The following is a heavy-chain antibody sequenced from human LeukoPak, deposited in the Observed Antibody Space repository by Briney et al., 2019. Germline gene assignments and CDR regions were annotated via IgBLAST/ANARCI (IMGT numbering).Heavy chain of an antibody. J-gene: IGHJ4*02. CDR1: GFTFSSYW. V-gene: IGHV3-7*01. CDR2: IKQDGSEK. CDR3: ARDPEGAITPEN. D-gene: IGHD1-26*01. Sequence: GGSLRLSCAASGFTFSSYWMSWVRQAPRKGLEWVATIKQDGSEKYYVDSVKGRFTISRDNAKNSLYLQMNSLRAEDTAVYYCARDPEGAITPENWGQGTLVTVSS.